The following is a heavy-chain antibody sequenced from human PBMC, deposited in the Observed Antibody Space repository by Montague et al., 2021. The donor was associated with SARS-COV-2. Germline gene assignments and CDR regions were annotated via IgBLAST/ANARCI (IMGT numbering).Heavy chain of an antibody. CDR2: ISDSGST. CDR3: ARGCLSYFGAGSHCYGMDV. Sequence: SETLSLTCSVSGTSITSYYWNWIRQPPGKGLEWIGYISDSGSTNYSPSLMSRVTMSVDTSKNQMSLKLTSVTAADTAVYYCARGCLSYFGAGSHCYGMDVWGQGTTVTVSS. J-gene: IGHJ6*02. D-gene: IGHD3-10*01. CDR1: GTSITSYY. V-gene: IGHV4-59*01.